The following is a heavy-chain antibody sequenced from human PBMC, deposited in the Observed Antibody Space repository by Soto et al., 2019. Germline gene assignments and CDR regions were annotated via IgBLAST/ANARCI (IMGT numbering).Heavy chain of an antibody. Sequence: ASVKVSCKASGYTFTSYDINWVRQATEQGLEWMGWMNPNSGNTGYAQKFQGRVTMTRNTSISTAYLQWSSLKASDTAMYYCARHECSSTSCYRQFHMDVWGKGTTVTVSS. J-gene: IGHJ6*03. D-gene: IGHD2-2*01. CDR2: MNPNSGNT. CDR3: ARHECSSTSCYRQFHMDV. CDR1: GYTFTSYD. V-gene: IGHV1-8*01.